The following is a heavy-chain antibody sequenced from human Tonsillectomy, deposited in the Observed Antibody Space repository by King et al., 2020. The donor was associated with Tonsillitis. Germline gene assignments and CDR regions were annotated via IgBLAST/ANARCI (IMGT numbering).Heavy chain of an antibody. CDR1: GDTFISYS. CDR3: ARDRSATYYDRSGYIDY. Sequence: HVQLVESGAEVKKPGSSVKVSCKTSGDTFISYSITWVRQAPGQGLEWMGGIIPIFATANYAQRFQGRVTITADESTSTAYLELSSLRSEDTAVYYCARDRSATYYDRSGYIDYWGQGTLVTVSS. J-gene: IGHJ4*02. CDR2: IIPIFATA. V-gene: IGHV1-69*01. D-gene: IGHD3-22*01.